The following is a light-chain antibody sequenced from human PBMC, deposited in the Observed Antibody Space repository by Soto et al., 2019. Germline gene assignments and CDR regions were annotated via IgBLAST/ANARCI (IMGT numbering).Light chain of an antibody. CDR3: SSFAGSSTLI. V-gene: IGLV2-11*01. CDR1: SSDVGGYNY. CDR2: DVS. Sequence: QSVLTQPRSVSGSPGQSVTISCTGTSSDVGGYNYVSWYQQHPGKAPKVIIYDVSKWPSGVPDRFSGSKSGSTASLTISGLQAEDESDFYCSSFAGSSTLIFGGGTKLTVL. J-gene: IGLJ2*01.